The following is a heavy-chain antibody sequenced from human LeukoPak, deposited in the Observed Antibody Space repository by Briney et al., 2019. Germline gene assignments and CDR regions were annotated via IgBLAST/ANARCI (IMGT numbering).Heavy chain of an antibody. D-gene: IGHD4-17*01. CDR3: ASYGDFTPFDY. CDR1: GGTFSSYA. CDR2: IIPIFGTA. Sequence: ASVKVSCKASGGTFSSYAISWVRQAPGQGLEWMGGIIPIFGTANYAQKFQGGVTITADESTSTAYMELSSLRSEDTAVYYCASYGDFTPFDYWGQGTLVTVSS. V-gene: IGHV1-69*13. J-gene: IGHJ4*02.